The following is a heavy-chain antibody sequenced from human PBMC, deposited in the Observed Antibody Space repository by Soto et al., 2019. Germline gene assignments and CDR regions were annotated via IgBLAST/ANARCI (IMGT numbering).Heavy chain of an antibody. J-gene: IGHJ6*02. D-gene: IGHD6-6*01. CDR2: ISSSSSTI. CDR3: ARDTKGQLVLYGMDV. Sequence: EVQLVESGGGLVQPGGSLRLSCAASGFTFSSYSMNWVRQAPGKGLEWVSYISSSSSTIYYADSVKGRFTISRDNAKNSLYRQMNSLRDEETDVYYCARDTKGQLVLYGMDVWGQGTTVTVSS. V-gene: IGHV3-48*02. CDR1: GFTFSSYS.